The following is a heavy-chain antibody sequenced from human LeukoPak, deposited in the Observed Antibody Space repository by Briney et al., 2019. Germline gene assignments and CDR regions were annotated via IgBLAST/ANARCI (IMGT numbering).Heavy chain of an antibody. CDR1: GYSFTRNG. CDR3: ARDVNYAFGY. D-gene: IGHD3-16*01. V-gene: IGHV1-18*01. J-gene: IGHJ4*02. CDR2: ISANSGNT. Sequence: ASVKVSCRPSGYSFTRNGISWVRQAPGQGLEWMAWISANSGNTNYAQNFQDRVTLTTDTYTSTAYMELRSLRSDDTAVYYCARDVNYAFGYWGQGTLVTVSS.